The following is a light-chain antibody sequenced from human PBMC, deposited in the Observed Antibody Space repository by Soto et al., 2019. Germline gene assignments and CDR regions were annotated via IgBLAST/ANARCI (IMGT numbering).Light chain of an antibody. CDR2: GAS. CDR1: QSIYSNS. Sequence: EIVLTQSPGTLSLSPGDRATLSCRASQSIYSNSLAWYQQKPGQAPRLLIYGASNRATGIPDRFSGSGSGTDFTLAISRLEPEDFALYYCQQSASSPFTFGQGTKVEIK. CDR3: QQSASSPFT. J-gene: IGKJ2*01. V-gene: IGKV3-20*01.